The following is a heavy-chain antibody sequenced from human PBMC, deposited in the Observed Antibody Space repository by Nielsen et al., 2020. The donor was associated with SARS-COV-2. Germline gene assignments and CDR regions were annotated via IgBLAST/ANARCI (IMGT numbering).Heavy chain of an antibody. D-gene: IGHD6-13*01. Sequence: SETLSFTCAVSGGSISSSNWWSWVRQPPGKGLEWIGEIYHSGSTNYNPSLKSRVTISVDKSKNQFSLKLSSVTAADTAVYYCVSSSPRGWFDPWGQGTLVTVSS. J-gene: IGHJ5*02. CDR2: IYHSGST. V-gene: IGHV4-4*02. CDR1: GGSISSSNW. CDR3: VSSSPRGWFDP.